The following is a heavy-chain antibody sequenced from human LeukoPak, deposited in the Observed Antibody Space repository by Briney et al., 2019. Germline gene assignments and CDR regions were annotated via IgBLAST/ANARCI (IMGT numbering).Heavy chain of an antibody. CDR3: ARAHGVRDLDY. V-gene: IGHV3-33*08. Sequence: GGSLRLSCAASGFTFSSYGMHWVRQAPGKGLEWVAVIWYDGSNKYYADSVKGRFTISRDNSKNTLYLQMNSLRAEDTAVYYCARAHGVRDLDYWGQGTLVTVSS. J-gene: IGHJ4*02. CDR2: IWYDGSNK. CDR1: GFTFSSYG. D-gene: IGHD1-1*01.